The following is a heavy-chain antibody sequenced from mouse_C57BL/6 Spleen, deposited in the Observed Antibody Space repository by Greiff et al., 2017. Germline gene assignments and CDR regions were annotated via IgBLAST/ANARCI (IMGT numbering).Heavy chain of an antibody. CDR3: TRNYYGSSYPAWFAY. D-gene: IGHD1-1*01. CDR1: GFNIKDDY. V-gene: IGHV14-4*01. CDR2: IDPENGDT. J-gene: IGHJ3*01. Sequence: VQLQQPGAELVRPGASVKLSCTASGFNIKDDYMHWVKQRPEQGLEWIGWIDPENGDTEYASKFQGKATITADTSSNTAYLQLSSLTSEDTAVYYCTRNYYGSSYPAWFAYWGQGTLVTVSA.